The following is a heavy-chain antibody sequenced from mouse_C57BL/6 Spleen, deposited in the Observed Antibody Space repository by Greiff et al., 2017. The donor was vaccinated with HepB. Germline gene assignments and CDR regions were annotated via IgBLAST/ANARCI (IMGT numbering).Heavy chain of an antibody. V-gene: IGHV1-15*01. J-gene: IGHJ2*01. Sequence: VQLQQSGAELVRPGASVTLSCKASGYTFTDYEMHWVKQTPVHGLEWIGAIDPETGGTAYNQKFKGKAILTADKSSSTAYMELRSLTSEDSAVYYCTRMYGSSYLYYFDYWGQGTTLTVSS. CDR2: IDPETGGT. CDR1: GYTFTDYE. CDR3: TRMYGSSYLYYFDY. D-gene: IGHD1-1*01.